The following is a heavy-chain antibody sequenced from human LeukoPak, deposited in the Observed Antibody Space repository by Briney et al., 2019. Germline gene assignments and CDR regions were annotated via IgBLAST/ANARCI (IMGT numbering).Heavy chain of an antibody. D-gene: IGHD2-2*01. Sequence: SVKVSCKASGGTFSNFAVSWVRQAPGQGLEWMGGIIPVFGATTYAENFQDRVTITADESTGTAYMELGSLKSDDTAVYYCARVPPYCSTTTCYAPFDYWGQGTLVTVSS. CDR2: IIPVFGAT. CDR1: GGTFSNFA. CDR3: ARVPPYCSTTTCYAPFDY. V-gene: IGHV1-69*13. J-gene: IGHJ4*02.